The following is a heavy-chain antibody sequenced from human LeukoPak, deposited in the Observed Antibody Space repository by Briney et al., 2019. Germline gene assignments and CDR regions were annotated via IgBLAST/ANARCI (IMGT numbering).Heavy chain of an antibody. V-gene: IGHV1-69*05. Sequence: ASVKVSCKASGGTFSSYAISWARQAPGQGLEWMGGIIPIFGTANYAQKFQGRVTITTDGSTSTAYMELSSLRSEDTAVYYYARGYSSGWYWLGYWGQGTLVTVSS. CDR1: GGTFSSYA. CDR2: IIPIFGTA. D-gene: IGHD6-19*01. J-gene: IGHJ4*02. CDR3: ARGYSSGWYWLGY.